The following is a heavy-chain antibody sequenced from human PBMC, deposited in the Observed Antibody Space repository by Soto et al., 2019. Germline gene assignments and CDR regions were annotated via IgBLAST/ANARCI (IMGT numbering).Heavy chain of an antibody. CDR3: ARDVATYSSSSVWFDP. Sequence: GASVKVSCKASGYTFTSYAMHWVRQAPGQRLEWMGWINAGNGNTKYSQKFQGRVTITRDTSASTAYMELSSLRSEDTAVYYCARDVATYSSSSVWFDPWGQGTLVTVSS. D-gene: IGHD6-6*01. V-gene: IGHV1-3*01. CDR2: INAGNGNT. CDR1: GYTFTSYA. J-gene: IGHJ5*02.